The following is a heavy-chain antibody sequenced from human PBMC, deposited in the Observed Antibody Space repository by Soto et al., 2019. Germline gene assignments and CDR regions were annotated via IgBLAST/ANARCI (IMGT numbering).Heavy chain of an antibody. CDR1: GVTFGMFS. CDR3: VHPRSTVQIPPT. V-gene: IGHV3-64D*06. CDR2: ISSNGDST. J-gene: IGHJ5*02. Sequence: GGSLSLWTSASGVTFGMFSMHWVRQAPGKGLEYVSGISSNGDSTYYADSVKGRFTISRDNSKNTLYLQMSSLRAVDTAVYYCVHPRSTVQIPPTWGQGTLVTVSS. D-gene: IGHD4-17*01.